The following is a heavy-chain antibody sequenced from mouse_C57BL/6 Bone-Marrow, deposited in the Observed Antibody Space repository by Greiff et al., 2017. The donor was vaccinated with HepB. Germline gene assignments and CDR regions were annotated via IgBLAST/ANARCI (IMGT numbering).Heavy chain of an antibody. D-gene: IGHD1-1*01. J-gene: IGHJ2*01. CDR3: SRDGSITTVVATNFDY. Sequence: VQLQQPGAELVKPGASVKLSCKASGYTFTSYWMQWVKQRPGQGLEWIGEIDPSDSYTNYNQKFKGKATLTVDTSSRTAYRQLSSLTSEDSAVYYCSRDGSITTVVATNFDYWGQGTTLTVSS. CDR1: GYTFTSYW. CDR2: IDPSDSYT. V-gene: IGHV1-50*01.